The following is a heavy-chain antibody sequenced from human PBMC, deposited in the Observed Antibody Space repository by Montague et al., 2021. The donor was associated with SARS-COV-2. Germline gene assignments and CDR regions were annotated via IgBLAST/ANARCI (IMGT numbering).Heavy chain of an antibody. CDR3: TTAGGSYSYRVDY. V-gene: IGHV3-15*01. CDR1: GFTFSHSG. D-gene: IGHD1-26*01. CDR2: IKSEAERVKI. Sequence: SLRLSCAASGFTFSHSGMSWVRQPAGKGLEWVARIKSEAERVKIDYAAPGKARFTISRDDSTNLVFLQMNSPISDDTGLYYCTTAGGSYSYRVDYWGQGTPVTVSS. J-gene: IGHJ4*02.